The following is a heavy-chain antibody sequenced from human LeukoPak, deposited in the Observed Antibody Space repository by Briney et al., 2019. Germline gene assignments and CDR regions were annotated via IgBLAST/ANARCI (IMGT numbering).Heavy chain of an antibody. CDR3: ARAPILDGGNSGKGLDY. CDR1: GYTFTSYY. CDR2: INPSGGST. Sequence: GASVKVSCKASGYTFTSYYMHWVRQAPGQGLEWMGIINPSGGSTSYAQKFQGRVTMTRDTSTSTVYMELSSLRSEDTAVYYCARAPILDGGNSGKGLDYWGQGTLVTVSS. V-gene: IGHV1-46*01. D-gene: IGHD2-21*02. J-gene: IGHJ4*02.